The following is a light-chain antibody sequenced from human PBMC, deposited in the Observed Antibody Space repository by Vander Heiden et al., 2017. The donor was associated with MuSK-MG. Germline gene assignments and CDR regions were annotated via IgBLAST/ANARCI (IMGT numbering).Light chain of an antibody. J-gene: IGKJ2*01. CDR3: QQYASTPNT. V-gene: IGKV4-1*01. Sequence: DIVMTQSPDSLAVSLGETATINCKSSQSVLYSSNNKNYLAWYQQKPGRPPKLLIYWASTRESGVPDRFSGSGSGTDFTLTISSLQAEDVAVYYCQQYASTPNTFGQGTKLEIK. CDR2: WAS. CDR1: QSVLYSSNNKNY.